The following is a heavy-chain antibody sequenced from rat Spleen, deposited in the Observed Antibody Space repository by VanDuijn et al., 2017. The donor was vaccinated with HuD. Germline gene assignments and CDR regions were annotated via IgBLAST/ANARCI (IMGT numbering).Heavy chain of an antibody. CDR3: ARSPITTVALFDY. V-gene: IGHV3-3*01. D-gene: IGHD1-1*01. J-gene: IGHJ2*01. Sequence: EVQLQESGPGLVKPSQSLSLTCSVTGYSITSSYRWNWIRKFPGNKLEWMGYINSAGSTNYNPSLKSRISITRDTSKNQFFLQVNSVTTEDTATYYCARSPITTVALFDYWGQGVMVTVSS. CDR2: INSAGST. CDR1: GYSITSSYR.